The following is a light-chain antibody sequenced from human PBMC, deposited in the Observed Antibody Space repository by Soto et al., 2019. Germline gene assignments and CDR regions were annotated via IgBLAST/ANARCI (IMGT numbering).Light chain of an antibody. CDR3: QEYGSPPPT. V-gene: IGKV3-20*01. J-gene: IGKJ1*01. CDR2: ATS. CDR1: QSVNRN. Sequence: EIVYLRCRGTLTSFPGDRVTLSCRASQSVNRNVAWYQQKPGQAPRLLIYATSNRATGVPVRFSGSGSGTDFTLTINRLEPEDFALYDCQEYGSPPPTFGQGTKVDI.